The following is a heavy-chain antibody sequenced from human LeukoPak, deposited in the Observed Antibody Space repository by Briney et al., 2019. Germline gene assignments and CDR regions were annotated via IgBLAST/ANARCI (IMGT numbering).Heavy chain of an antibody. D-gene: IGHD4-17*01. CDR1: GGSISSYY. CDR3: ARDTGTVTTYLFDY. V-gene: IGHV4-4*07. J-gene: IGHJ4*02. Sequence: SGTLSLTCTVSGGSISSYYWSWIRQPAGKGLEWIGRIYTSGSTNYNPSLKSRVTMSVDTSKNQFSLKLSSVTAADTAVYYCARDTGTVTTYLFDYWGQGTLVTVSS. CDR2: IYTSGST.